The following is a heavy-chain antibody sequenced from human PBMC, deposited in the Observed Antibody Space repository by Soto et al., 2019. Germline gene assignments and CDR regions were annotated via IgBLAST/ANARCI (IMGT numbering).Heavy chain of an antibody. Sequence: AQLVESGGGLVQPGGSLRLPCAASGLPFSNYWIHWARQVPGQGPGWVSRLNRDGSRTDYADSVRGRFTIFRDNARNSLYLQMNSLRAEDTAMYYCARDLGGAGSYWGQGTLVTVSS. CDR3: ARDLGGAGSY. V-gene: IGHV3-74*01. CDR1: GLPFSNYW. D-gene: IGHD1-26*01. J-gene: IGHJ4*02. CDR2: LNRDGSRT.